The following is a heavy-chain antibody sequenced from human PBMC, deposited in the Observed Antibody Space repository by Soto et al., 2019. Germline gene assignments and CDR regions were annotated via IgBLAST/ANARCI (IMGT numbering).Heavy chain of an antibody. CDR3: TTDQGVGNYDFWSGHWGANYYYYYYMDV. D-gene: IGHD3-3*01. V-gene: IGHV3-15*01. CDR1: GFTFSNAW. J-gene: IGHJ6*03. CDR2: IKSKTDGGTT. Sequence: GGSLRLSCAASGFTFSNAWMSWVRQAPGKGLEWVGRIKSKTDGGTTDYAAPVKGRFTISRDDSKNTLYLQMNSLKTEDTAVYYCTTDQGVGNYDFWSGHWGANYYYYYYMDVWGKGTTVTVSS.